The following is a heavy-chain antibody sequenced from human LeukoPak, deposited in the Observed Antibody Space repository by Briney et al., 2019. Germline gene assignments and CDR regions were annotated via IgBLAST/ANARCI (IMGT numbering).Heavy chain of an antibody. CDR2: IWYDGSNK. V-gene: IGHV3-33*06. Sequence: GGALRLSCATPGFTLSSYRMHWVRRAPGKGLEWVAVIWYDGSNKYYAHSVKGRFTIARDSSKNALYLQMNSLRAEDTAVYYCAKQEDCSSTSCYWAPFDYWGQGTLVTVSS. J-gene: IGHJ4*02. CDR3: AKQEDCSSTSCYWAPFDY. CDR1: GFTLSSYR. D-gene: IGHD2-2*01.